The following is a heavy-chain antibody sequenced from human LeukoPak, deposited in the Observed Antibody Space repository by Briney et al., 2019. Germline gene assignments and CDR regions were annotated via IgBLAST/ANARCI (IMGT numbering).Heavy chain of an antibody. CDR2: ISARGNYT. D-gene: IGHD3-22*01. J-gene: IGHJ4*02. Sequence: GGSLRLSCAVSGFTFINYAMSWVRRAPGKGLEWVSTISARGNYTYYADSVKGRFTISRDSSKNTLYLQMNSLRAEDTAVYYCAKDRGGGITMVVLVYDYWGQGTLVTVSS. CDR3: AKDRGGGITMVVLVYDY. CDR1: GFTFINYA. V-gene: IGHV3-23*01.